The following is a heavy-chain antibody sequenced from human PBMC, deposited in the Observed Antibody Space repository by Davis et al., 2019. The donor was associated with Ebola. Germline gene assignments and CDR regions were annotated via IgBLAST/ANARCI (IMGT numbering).Heavy chain of an antibody. V-gene: IGHV1-18*01. D-gene: IGHD6-13*01. J-gene: IGHJ4*02. CDR2: IGADTGHT. CDR3: ATFIAEGGTGYFDH. CDR1: GHTFTSFS. Sequence: AASVKVSCKTSGHTFTSFSFSWVRQAPGQGLEWMAWIGADTGHTNYAQKFQDRVTLTTEPSTATAYMEMRNLKSDDTATYYCATFIAEGGTGYFDHWGQGSLVTVSS.